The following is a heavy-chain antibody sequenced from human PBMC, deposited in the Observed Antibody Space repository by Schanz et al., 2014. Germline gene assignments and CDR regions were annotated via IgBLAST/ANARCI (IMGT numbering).Heavy chain of an antibody. CDR3: ARGRQQLGSFDY. J-gene: IGHJ4*02. CDR2: IGHSGNT. CDR1: GGSLSGYF. D-gene: IGHD6-13*01. Sequence: QVQLQQWGAGLLKPSETLSLTCAVYGGSLSGYFWSWIRQPPGKGLEWIGDIGHSGNTKDNPSLKSRVTMSVETSKTQYALSLSSVTAADTAVYYCARGRQQLGSFDYWGPGTLVSVSS. V-gene: IGHV4-34*01.